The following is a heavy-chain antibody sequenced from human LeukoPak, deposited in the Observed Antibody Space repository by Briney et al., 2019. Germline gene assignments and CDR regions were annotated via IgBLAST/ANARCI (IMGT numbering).Heavy chain of an antibody. CDR1: GFTFISYA. CDR2: ISGSGGST. D-gene: IGHD1-26*01. V-gene: IGHV3-23*01. J-gene: IGHJ4*02. Sequence: GGSLRLSCAASGFTFISYAMSWVRQAPGKGLEWVSAISGSGGSTYYADSVKGRFTISRDNSKNTLYLQMNSLRAEDTAVYYCAKDQWGGSGSYFSQPDYWGQGTLVTVSS. CDR3: AKDQWGGSGSYFSQPDY.